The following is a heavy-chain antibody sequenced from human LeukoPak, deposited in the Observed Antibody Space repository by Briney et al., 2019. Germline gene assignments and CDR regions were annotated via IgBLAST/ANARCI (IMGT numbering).Heavy chain of an antibody. CDR1: GGTFSSYA. V-gene: IGHV1-69*13. CDR2: IIPIFGTA. D-gene: IGHD4-17*01. J-gene: IGHJ4*02. CDR3: ARDYGDYLLDY. Sequence: SVKVSCKASGGTFSSYAISSVRQAPGQGLEWMGGIIPIFGTANYAQKFQGRVTITADESTSTAYMELSSVRSEDTAVYYCARDYGDYLLDYWGQGTLVTVSS.